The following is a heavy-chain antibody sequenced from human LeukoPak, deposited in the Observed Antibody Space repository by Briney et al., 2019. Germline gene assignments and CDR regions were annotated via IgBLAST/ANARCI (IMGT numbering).Heavy chain of an antibody. Sequence: GASVKVSCKASGYTFTSYTIHWVRQAPGQRLEWMGWINAGNSNTKYSQKLQGRVIITRDTSASTVYMELSSLRSEDTAVYYCARDILRLGELSSLFSPPPWADYWGQGTLVTVSS. CDR3: ARDILRLGELSSLFSPPPWADY. CDR2: INAGNSNT. J-gene: IGHJ4*02. V-gene: IGHV1-3*01. D-gene: IGHD3-16*02. CDR1: GYTFTSYT.